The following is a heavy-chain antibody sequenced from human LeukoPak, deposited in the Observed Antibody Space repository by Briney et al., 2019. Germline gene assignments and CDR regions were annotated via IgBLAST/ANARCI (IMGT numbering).Heavy chain of an antibody. J-gene: IGHJ4*02. CDR3: ANPWFGELSYFDY. CDR1: GFAFSGNP. V-gene: IGHV3-23*01. Sequence: GGSLRLSCAASGFAFSGNPMSWVRQAPGKGLDWVSVISSSGSSTYYADSVKGRFTISRDNSKNTLYLQMNSLRAEDTAVYYCANPWFGELSYFDYWGQGTLVTVSS. D-gene: IGHD3-10*01. CDR2: ISSSGSST.